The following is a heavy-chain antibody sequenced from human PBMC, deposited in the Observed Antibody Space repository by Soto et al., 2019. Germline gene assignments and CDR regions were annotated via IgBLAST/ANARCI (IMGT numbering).Heavy chain of an antibody. CDR3: ARVYYYGSGSYPVDV. CDR2: INHSGST. V-gene: IGHV4-34*01. D-gene: IGHD3-10*01. CDR1: GGSFIGYY. Sequence: SEALSLTCAVYGGSFIGYYWSWILQPPWKGLEWIGEINHSGSTNYNPSLKSRVTISVDTSKNQFSLKLSSVTAADTAVYYCARVYYYGSGSYPVDVWGQGTTVTVSS. J-gene: IGHJ6*02.